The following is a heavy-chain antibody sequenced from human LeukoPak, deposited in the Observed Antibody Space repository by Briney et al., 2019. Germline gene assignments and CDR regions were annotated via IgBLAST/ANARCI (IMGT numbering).Heavy chain of an antibody. Sequence: GGSLRLSCAASGFTFSSYGMHWVRQAPGKGLEWVALISYDGSNKYYADSVKGRFTISRGNSKSTLYLQMNSLRAEDTAVYYCARDPYVSGTYYYYYMDVWGKGTTVTVSS. J-gene: IGHJ6*03. D-gene: IGHD3-10*01. V-gene: IGHV3-30*03. CDR1: GFTFSSYG. CDR3: ARDPYVSGTYYYYYMDV. CDR2: ISYDGSNK.